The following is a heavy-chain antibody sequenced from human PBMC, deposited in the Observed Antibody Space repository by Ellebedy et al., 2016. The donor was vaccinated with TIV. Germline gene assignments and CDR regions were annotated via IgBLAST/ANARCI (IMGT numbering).Heavy chain of an antibody. J-gene: IGHJ4*02. CDR2: VSNDGNNQ. Sequence: PGGSLRLSCAASGFTFSTFGMHWVRQAAGKGLEWVAVVSNDGNNQYYADSVKGRFTISRDSSKNTLYLQMNSLRAEDTAMYYCARKTDTGTSGDYWGQGTPVTVSS. D-gene: IGHD1-1*01. CDR3: ARKTDTGTSGDY. CDR1: GFTFSTFG. V-gene: IGHV3-30*03.